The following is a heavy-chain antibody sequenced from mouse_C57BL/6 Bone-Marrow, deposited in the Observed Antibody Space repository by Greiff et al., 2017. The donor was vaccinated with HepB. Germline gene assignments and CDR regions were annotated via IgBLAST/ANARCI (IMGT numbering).Heavy chain of an antibody. J-gene: IGHJ2*01. V-gene: IGHV1-64*01. CDR2: IQPNSGST. CDR3: ERGAYYGNYGTSFAY. Sequence: VQLQQPGAELVKPGASVKLSCKASGYTFTSYWMHWVKQRPGQGLEWIGMIQPNSGSTNDNEKFKGKATLTVDKSSNTAYMQLSSLKTEDSAVYYCERGAYYGNYGTSFAYWGQGTTLTVSS. CDR1: GYTFTSYW. D-gene: IGHD2-10*01.